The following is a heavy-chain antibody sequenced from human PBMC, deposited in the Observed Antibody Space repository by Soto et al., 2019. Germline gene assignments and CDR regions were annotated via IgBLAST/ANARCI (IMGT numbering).Heavy chain of an antibody. J-gene: IGHJ6*02. V-gene: IGHV3-53*01. CDR1: GFTVSSNY. Sequence: SLRLSCAASGFTVSSNYMSWVRQAPGKGLEWVSVIYSGGSTYYADSVKGRFTISRDNSKNTLYLQMNSLRAEDTAVYYCARSATVTKGSYYYYCMDVWGQGTTVTGSS. CDR2: IYSGGST. CDR3: ARSATVTKGSYYYYCMDV. D-gene: IGHD4-4*01.